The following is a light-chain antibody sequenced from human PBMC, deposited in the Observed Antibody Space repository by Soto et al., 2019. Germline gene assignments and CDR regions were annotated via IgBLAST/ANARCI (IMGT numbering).Light chain of an antibody. Sequence: EIVMTQSPATLSVSPGERATLSCRARQSVSSNLAWYQQKPGQAPRLLIYGASTRATGIPARFSGSGSGTEFTLTISSLQSEDFAVYYCQQYNNWPLFGPGTKVDNK. CDR2: GAS. V-gene: IGKV3-15*01. J-gene: IGKJ3*01. CDR3: QQYNNWPL. CDR1: QSVSSN.